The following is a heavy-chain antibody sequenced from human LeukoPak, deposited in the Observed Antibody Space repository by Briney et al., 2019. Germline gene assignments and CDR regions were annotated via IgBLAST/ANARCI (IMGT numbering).Heavy chain of an antibody. V-gene: IGHV3-23*01. Sequence: GGSLRLSCAASGFTFCSYAMNWVRQAPGKGLEWVSTISASGGSTYYFVKGRFTISRDNSKNTLYLQMNSLRAEDTAVYYCAKGYRSSTNCKESFFDYWGQGTLVTVSS. CDR2: ISASGGST. CDR3: AKGYRSSTNCKESFFDY. D-gene: IGHD2-2*01. J-gene: IGHJ4*02. CDR1: GFTFCSYA.